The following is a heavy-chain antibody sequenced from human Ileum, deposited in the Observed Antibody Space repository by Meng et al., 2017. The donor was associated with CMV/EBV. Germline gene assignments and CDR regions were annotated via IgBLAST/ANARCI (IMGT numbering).Heavy chain of an antibody. CDR2: ISSSGGSM. Sequence: GGSLRLSCAASGFSFHSYDMKWVRQAPGKGLEWVSDISSSGGSMDYADSVKGRFTISRDNAKNSLYLHMNSLRAEDTAVYYCAREGLSPGWVRLPYDHYYGLDVWGQGNTVTGAS. J-gene: IGHJ6*01. D-gene: IGHD5-12*01. CDR1: GFSFHSYD. V-gene: IGHV3-48*03. CDR3: AREGLSPGWVRLPYDHYYGLDV.